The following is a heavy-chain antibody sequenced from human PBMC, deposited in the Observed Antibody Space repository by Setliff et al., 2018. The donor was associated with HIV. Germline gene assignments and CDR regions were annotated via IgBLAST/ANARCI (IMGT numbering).Heavy chain of an antibody. J-gene: IGHJ4*02. V-gene: IGHV4-4*09. CDR2: IYTSGST. Sequence: SETLSLTCTVSGGSISSYYWSWIRQPPGKGLEWIGYIYTSGSTNYNPSLKSRVTISVDTSKHQFPLKLSSVTAADTAVYYCARRDSSGWYYFDYWGQGTLVTVSS. CDR3: ARRDSSGWYYFDY. D-gene: IGHD6-19*01. CDR1: GGSISSYY.